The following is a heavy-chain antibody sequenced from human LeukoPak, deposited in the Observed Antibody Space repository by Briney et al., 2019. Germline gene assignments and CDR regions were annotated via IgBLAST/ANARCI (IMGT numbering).Heavy chain of an antibody. Sequence: GGSLRLSCAASGFTFDDYAMHWVRQAPGKGLEWVSGISWNSGSIGYADSVKGRFTISRDNAKNSLYLQMNSLRAEDTALYYCAKGQSIPSGPDYWGQGTLVTVSS. D-gene: IGHD1-26*01. CDR2: ISWNSGSI. V-gene: IGHV3-9*01. J-gene: IGHJ4*02. CDR3: AKGQSIPSGPDY. CDR1: GFTFDDYA.